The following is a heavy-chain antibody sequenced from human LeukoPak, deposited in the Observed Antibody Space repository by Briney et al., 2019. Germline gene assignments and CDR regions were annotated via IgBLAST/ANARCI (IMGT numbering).Heavy chain of an antibody. V-gene: IGHV3-23*01. CDR3: AKSSGRYGDH. CDR2: ISDSGGGT. D-gene: IGHD6-25*01. J-gene: IGHJ4*02. Sequence: GGSLRLSCAASGFTLRDYVMSWVRQAPGKGLEWVSGISDSGGGTYFADAAQGRCSISSDNAKSALYLPMNSLRADDTAVYYCAKSSGRYGDHWGQGTLVTVSS. CDR1: GFTLRDYV.